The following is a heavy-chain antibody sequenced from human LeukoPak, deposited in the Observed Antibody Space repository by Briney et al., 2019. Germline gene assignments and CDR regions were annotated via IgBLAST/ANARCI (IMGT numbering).Heavy chain of an antibody. Sequence: GESLKISCKGSGYSFTTYWIGWVRQMPGKGLEWMGIINPGDSNTRYSPSFEGQVTISADKSISTAYLQWSSLKASDTAIYYCARPYTTTWRYFDYWGQGTLVTVSS. CDR3: ARPYTTTWRYFDY. CDR2: INPGDSNT. CDR1: GYSFTTYW. V-gene: IGHV5-51*01. J-gene: IGHJ4*02. D-gene: IGHD2-2*01.